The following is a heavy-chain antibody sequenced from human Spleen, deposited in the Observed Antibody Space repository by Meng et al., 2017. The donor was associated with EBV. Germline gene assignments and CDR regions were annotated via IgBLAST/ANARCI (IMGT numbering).Heavy chain of an antibody. V-gene: IGHV4-4*02. D-gene: IGHD3-10*02. Sequence: QGQVQESGPGLVKPSGTLSLTCGVSRGSISSHNKWNWVRQSPERGLEWIGEISHGGSTNYNPSLRSRVTMSVDKSKNQFSLNLTSVTAADTAVYYCASRVPPYYYDYWGRGTLVTVSS. CDR3: ASRVPPYYYDY. CDR2: ISHGGST. CDR1: RGSISSHNK. J-gene: IGHJ4*02.